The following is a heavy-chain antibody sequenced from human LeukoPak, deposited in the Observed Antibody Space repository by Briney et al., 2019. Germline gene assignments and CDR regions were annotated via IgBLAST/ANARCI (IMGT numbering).Heavy chain of an antibody. V-gene: IGHV7-4-1*02. J-gene: IGHJ4*02. CDR2: INTNTGNP. D-gene: IGHD6-13*01. CDR1: GYTFTTYA. CDR3: AKEGQYSSSWYLGY. Sequence: ASVKVSCKAPGYTFTTYAMNWVRQAPGQGLEWMGWINTNTGNPTYAQGFTGRFVFSLDTSVSTAYLQISSLKAEDTAVYYCAKEGQYSSSWYLGYWGQGTLVTVSS.